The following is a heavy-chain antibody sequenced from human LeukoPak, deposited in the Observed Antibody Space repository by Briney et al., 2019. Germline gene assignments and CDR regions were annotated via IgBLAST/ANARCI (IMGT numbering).Heavy chain of an antibody. CDR3: ASTPPGVPAAIFRFDA. Sequence: SETLSLTCTVSGGSISSYYWSWIRQPPGGGLEWVGYIYYSGSTNYNPSLKSRVTISVDTSKNQFSLKLSSVTAADTAVYYCASTPPGVPAAIFRFDAWGPGTLVTVSS. CDR1: GGSISSYY. J-gene: IGHJ5*01. V-gene: IGHV4-59*01. CDR2: IYYSGST. D-gene: IGHD2-2*01.